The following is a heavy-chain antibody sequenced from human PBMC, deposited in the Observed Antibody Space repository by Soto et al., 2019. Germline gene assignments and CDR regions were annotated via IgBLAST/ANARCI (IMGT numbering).Heavy chain of an antibody. CDR1: GDSVSSNSAA. V-gene: IGHV6-1*01. J-gene: IGHJ4*02. Sequence: QVQLQQSGPGLVKPSQTLSLTCAISGDSVSSNSAAWNWIRQSPSRGLEWLGRTYYRSKWYNDYAVSVKSRITITPDTSKTPFALQLNSVTAEDTAVYYCARDEAYQVATVLDYWGQGTLVTVSS. D-gene: IGHD5-12*01. CDR2: TYYRSKWYN. CDR3: ARDEAYQVATVLDY.